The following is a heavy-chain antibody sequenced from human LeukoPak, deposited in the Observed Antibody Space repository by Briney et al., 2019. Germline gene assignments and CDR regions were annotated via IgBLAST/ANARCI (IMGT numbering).Heavy chain of an antibody. CDR3: ASQDGYNLRETYYLDY. J-gene: IGHJ4*02. V-gene: IGHV3-7*01. D-gene: IGHD5-24*01. CDR1: GFTFSSYW. Sequence: PGGSLRLSCAASGFTFSSYWMSWVRQAPGKGLEWVANIKQDGSEKYYADSVKGRFTISRDNSKNTMFLQMNSLRAEDTAVYYCASQDGYNLRETYYLDYWGQGTLATVSS. CDR2: IKQDGSEK.